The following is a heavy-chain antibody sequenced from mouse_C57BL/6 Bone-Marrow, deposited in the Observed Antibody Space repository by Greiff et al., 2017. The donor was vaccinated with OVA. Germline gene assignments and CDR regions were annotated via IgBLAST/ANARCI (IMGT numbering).Heavy chain of an antibody. Sequence: QVQLQQPGAELVRPGSSVKLSCKASGYTFTSYWMHWVKQRPIQGLEWIGNIDPSDSETHYNQKFKDKATLTVDKSSSTAYMQLSSLTSEDSAVYYGARSDGNYEGFAYWGQGTLVTVSA. V-gene: IGHV1-52*01. CDR2: IDPSDSET. D-gene: IGHD2-1*01. CDR1: GYTFTSYW. J-gene: IGHJ3*01. CDR3: ARSDGNYEGFAY.